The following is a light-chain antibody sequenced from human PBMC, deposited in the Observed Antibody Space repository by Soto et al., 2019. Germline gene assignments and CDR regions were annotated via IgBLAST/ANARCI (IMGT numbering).Light chain of an antibody. J-gene: IGKJ5*01. CDR1: QSVSSS. V-gene: IGKV3-11*01. CDR2: GAS. CDR3: QQRSNWPRIT. Sequence: IVLTQSPATLSVSPGERATLSCRSSQSVSSSLAWYQQKPGQAPRLLIYGASNRATGIPARFSGSGSGTDFTLTISSLQPEDFAVYYCQQRSNWPRITFGQGTRLEIK.